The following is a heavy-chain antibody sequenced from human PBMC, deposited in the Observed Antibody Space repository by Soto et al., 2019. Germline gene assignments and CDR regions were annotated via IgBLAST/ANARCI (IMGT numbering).Heavy chain of an antibody. V-gene: IGHV3-23*01. CDR2: IRGSGGSK. D-gene: IGHD3-10*01. J-gene: IGHJ4*02. Sequence: GGALRLSCAASGFTFSSYAMSWVRQAPGKGLEWVSAIRGSGGSKYYADSVKGRFTTSRDNSKNTLYLQMNSLRAEDTAVYYCAKKSYGSGKIDYWGQGTLVTVSS. CDR3: AKKSYGSGKIDY. CDR1: GFTFSSYA.